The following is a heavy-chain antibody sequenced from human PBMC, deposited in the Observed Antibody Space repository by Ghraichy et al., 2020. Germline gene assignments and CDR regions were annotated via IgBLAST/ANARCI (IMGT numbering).Heavy chain of an antibody. J-gene: IGHJ6*02. D-gene: IGHD1-1*01. CDR2: INSDGGSA. CDR1: EFTFSSYW. CDR3: ARGGLDVTNRNDHQYGMDV. Sequence: GGSLILSCAASEFTFSSYWMHWVRQAPGKGLVWVSRINSDGGSASYADSVKGRFTISRDNAKNTLHLEMSSLRAEDTAVFYCARGGLDVTNRNDHQYGMDVWGQGTTVTVSS. V-gene: IGHV3-74*01.